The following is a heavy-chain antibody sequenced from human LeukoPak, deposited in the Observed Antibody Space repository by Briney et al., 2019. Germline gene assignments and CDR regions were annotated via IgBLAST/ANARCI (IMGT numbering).Heavy chain of an antibody. Sequence: GGSLRLSCAASGFTFSSYSMNWVRQAPGKGLEWVSSISSSSSYIYYADSVKGRFTISRDNAKNSLYLQMNSLRAKDTAVYYCARDSTRYCSGGTCHSADYWGQGTLVTVSS. CDR1: GFTFSSYS. V-gene: IGHV3-21*01. D-gene: IGHD2-15*01. J-gene: IGHJ4*02. CDR3: ARDSTRYCSGGTCHSADY. CDR2: ISSSSSYI.